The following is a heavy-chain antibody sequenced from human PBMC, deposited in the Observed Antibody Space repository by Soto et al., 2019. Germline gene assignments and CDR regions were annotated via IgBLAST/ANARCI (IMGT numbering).Heavy chain of an antibody. D-gene: IGHD6-19*01. V-gene: IGHV3-30-3*01. CDR2: ISYDGSNK. CDR3: ARDQAVAGNPPRGWFDP. CDR1: GFTFSSYA. J-gene: IGHJ5*02. Sequence: GGSLRLSCAASGFTFSSYAMHWVRQAPGKGLEWVAVISYDGSNKYYADSVKGRFTISRDNSKNTLYLQMNSLRAEDTAVYYCARDQAVAGNPPRGWFDPWGQGTLVTVSS.